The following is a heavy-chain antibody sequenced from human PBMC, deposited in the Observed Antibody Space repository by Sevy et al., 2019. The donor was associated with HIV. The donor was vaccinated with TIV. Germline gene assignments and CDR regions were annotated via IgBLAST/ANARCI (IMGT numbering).Heavy chain of an antibody. J-gene: IGHJ1*01. CDR2: ISGSGGTK. V-gene: IGHV3-23*01. Sequence: GGSLRLSCSTSRVSFTNPAMSWLRQAPGKGLEWVASISGSGGTKYYAGSVRGRFSISRDDSEDTVYLQMSSLRAEDTAVYYCAKNHYVLVSYFEHWGQGTLVTVSS. CDR1: RVSFTNPA. D-gene: IGHD3-10*02. CDR3: AKNHYVLVSYFEH.